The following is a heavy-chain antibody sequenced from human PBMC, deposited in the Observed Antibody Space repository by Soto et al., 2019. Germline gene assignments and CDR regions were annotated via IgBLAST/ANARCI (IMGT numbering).Heavy chain of an antibody. V-gene: IGHV3-30*18. CDR3: AKDLLVY. D-gene: IGHD6-6*01. CDR1: GFTFSSYG. CDR2: ISYDGSNK. J-gene: IGHJ4*02. Sequence: QVQLVESGGGVVQPGRSLRLSCAASGFTFSSYGMHWVRQAPGKGLEWVAVISYDGSNKYYADSVKGRFTISRDNSKNTLYLQMNSLSAEDTAVYYCAKDLLVYWGQGTLVTVSS.